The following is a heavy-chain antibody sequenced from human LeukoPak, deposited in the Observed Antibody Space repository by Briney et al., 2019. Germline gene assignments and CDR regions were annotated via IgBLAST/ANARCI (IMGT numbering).Heavy chain of an antibody. J-gene: IGHJ4*02. D-gene: IGHD1-26*01. CDR3: ARRIVGATTADY. CDR1: GFTFSNYS. Sequence: PGGSLRLSCAASGFTFSNYSMNWVRQAPGKGLEWVSSISSSSSYIYYADSVKGRFTISRDNAKNSLYLQMNSLRAEDTAVYYCARRIVGATTADYWGQGTLVTVSS. CDR2: ISSSSSYI. V-gene: IGHV3-21*01.